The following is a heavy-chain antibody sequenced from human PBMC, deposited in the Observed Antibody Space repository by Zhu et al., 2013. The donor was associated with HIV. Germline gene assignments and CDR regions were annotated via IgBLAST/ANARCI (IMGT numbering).Heavy chain of an antibody. Sequence: QVQLVQSGAEVKKPGASVKVSCKVSGYSLTELSMHWVRQAPGKGLEWMGGFQPEDHETVYAQKFQGRVTMTEDTSTETAYMELSSLRSDDTAVYYCATDGVGATSGFGGFDMWGQGTVVTVSS. J-gene: IGHJ3*02. D-gene: IGHD1-26*01. CDR3: ATDGVGATSGFGGFDM. CDR2: FQPEDHET. CDR1: GYSLTELS. V-gene: IGHV1-24*01.